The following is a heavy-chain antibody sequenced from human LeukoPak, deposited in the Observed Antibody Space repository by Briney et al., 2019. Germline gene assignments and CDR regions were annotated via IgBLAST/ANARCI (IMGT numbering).Heavy chain of an antibody. CDR1: GFTFSGSA. D-gene: IGHD3-16*01. J-gene: IGHJ6*02. CDR3: TRIEGGVTLHYYGMDV. V-gene: IGHV3-73*01. Sequence: GGSLRLSCAASGFTFSGSAMHWVRQASGKGLEWVGRIRSKANSYTTAYAASVKGRFTISRDDSKNTAYLQMNSLKTEDTAVYYCTRIEGGVTLHYYGMDVWGQGTTVTVSS. CDR2: IRSKANSYTT.